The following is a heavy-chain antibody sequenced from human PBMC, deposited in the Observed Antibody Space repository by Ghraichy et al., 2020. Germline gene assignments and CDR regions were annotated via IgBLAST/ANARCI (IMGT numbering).Heavy chain of an antibody. D-gene: IGHD3-10*01. V-gene: IGHV4-31*03. J-gene: IGHJ4*02. Sequence: SETLSLTCTVSGGSISSGGYYWSWIRQHPGKGLEWIGYIYYSGSTYYNPSLKSRVTISVDTSKNQFSLKLSSVTAADTAVYYCARAGGETYYYGSGSYYNYYFDYWGQGTLVTVSS. CDR3: ARAGGETYYYGSGSYYNYYFDY. CDR1: GGSISSGGYY. CDR2: IYYSGST.